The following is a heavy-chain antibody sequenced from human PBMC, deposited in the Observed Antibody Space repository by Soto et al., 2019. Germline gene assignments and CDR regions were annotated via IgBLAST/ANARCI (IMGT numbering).Heavy chain of an antibody. CDR3: AKDYRPWVLPAASYLIS. D-gene: IGHD2-2*01. CDR2: ISWNSGII. J-gene: IGHJ5*02. Sequence: EVQLVESGGGLVQPGRSLRLSCAASGFTFDDYAMHWVRQAPGKGLEWVSGISWNSGIIGYADSVKGRFTISRDNAKNSLYMQMNCLRADDTALYYCAKDYRPWVLPAASYLISWGQGTLVTVSS. V-gene: IGHV3-9*01. CDR1: GFTFDDYA.